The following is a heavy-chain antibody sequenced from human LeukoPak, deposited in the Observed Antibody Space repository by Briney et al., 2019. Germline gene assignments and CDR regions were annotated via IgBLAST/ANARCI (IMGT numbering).Heavy chain of an antibody. J-gene: IGHJ4*02. D-gene: IGHD4-11*01. Sequence: GGSLRLSCAASGFTFSSYAMSGVRQAPGKGLEWVSAISGSGGSTYYADSVKGRFTISRDNSKNTLYLQMNSLRAEDTAVYYCAKDHLPSSLATVTLDYWGQGTLVTVSS. CDR3: AKDHLPSSLATVTLDY. CDR2: ISGSGGST. CDR1: GFTFSSYA. V-gene: IGHV3-23*01.